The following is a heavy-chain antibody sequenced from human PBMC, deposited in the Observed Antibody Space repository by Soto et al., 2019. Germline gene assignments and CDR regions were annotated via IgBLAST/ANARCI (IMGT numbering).Heavy chain of an antibody. CDR1: GFTFSTYA. D-gene: IGHD3-22*01. V-gene: IGHV3-23*01. J-gene: IGHJ4*02. CDR2: ITGSGGST. Sequence: GGSLRLSCAASGFTFSTYAMIWVRQAPGKGLEWVSVITGSGGSTYYADSVKGRFTISRDTSKNTLFLQMNSLRAEDTAVYYCATYYDSSGYYDYWGQGTLVTVSS. CDR3: ATYYDSSGYYDY.